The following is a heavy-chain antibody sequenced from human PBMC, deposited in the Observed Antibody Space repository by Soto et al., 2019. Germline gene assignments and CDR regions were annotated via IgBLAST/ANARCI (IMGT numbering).Heavy chain of an antibody. CDR2: IRGSGGST. J-gene: IGHJ4*02. V-gene: IGHV3-23*01. CDR3: AKDWSYYDILTGYFDY. CDR1: GFTFSSYA. D-gene: IGHD3-9*01. Sequence: GGSLRLSCAASGFTFSSYAMSWVRQAPGKGLEWVSAIRGSGGSTYYADSVKGRSTICRDNSKNTLYLQMNSLGAEDTAVYYCAKDWSYYDILTGYFDYWGQGTLVTVSS.